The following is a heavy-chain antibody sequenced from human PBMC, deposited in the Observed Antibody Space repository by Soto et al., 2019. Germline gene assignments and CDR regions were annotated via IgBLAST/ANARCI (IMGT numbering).Heavy chain of an antibody. CDR3: ARETRRGCYAWFDP. J-gene: IGHJ5*02. V-gene: IGHV1-18*01. CDR2: ISAYNGNT. Sequence: ASVKVSCKASGYTFTSYGISWVRQAPGQGLEWMGWISAYNGNTNYAQKLQGRVTMTTDTSTSTAYVELRSLRSDDTAVYYCARETRRGCYAWFDPWGQGTRVTVSS. CDR1: GYTFTSYG. D-gene: IGHD2-2*01.